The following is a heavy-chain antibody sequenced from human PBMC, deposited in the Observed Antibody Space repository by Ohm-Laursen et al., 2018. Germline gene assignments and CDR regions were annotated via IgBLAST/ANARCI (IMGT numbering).Heavy chain of an antibody. Sequence: GSLRLSCTASRFTFSSYWMSWVRQAPGKGLEWVANIKQDGSEKYYVDSVKGRFTISRDNAKNSLYLQMNSLRVEDTAVYYCARDQKYSSVWYAGLDWFDLWGQGTLVTVSS. V-gene: IGHV3-7*01. CDR2: IKQDGSEK. CDR1: RFTFSSYW. CDR3: ARDQKYSSVWYAGLDWFDL. D-gene: IGHD6-19*01. J-gene: IGHJ5*02.